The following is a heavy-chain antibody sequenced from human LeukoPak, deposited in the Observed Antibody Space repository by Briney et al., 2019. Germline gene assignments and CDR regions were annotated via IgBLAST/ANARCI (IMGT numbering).Heavy chain of an antibody. J-gene: IGHJ4*02. CDR3: ARYYCPRGSCYHFDY. Sequence: SETLSLTCTVSGGSISSYYWSWIRQPPGKGLEWIGYIYSSGSTNCNPSLKSRATLPVDTSKNQFSLRLTSITPADTAVYYCARYYCPRGSCYHFDYWGQGTLVTVSS. CDR1: GGSISSYY. D-gene: IGHD2-8*01. CDR2: IYSSGST. V-gene: IGHV4-59*01.